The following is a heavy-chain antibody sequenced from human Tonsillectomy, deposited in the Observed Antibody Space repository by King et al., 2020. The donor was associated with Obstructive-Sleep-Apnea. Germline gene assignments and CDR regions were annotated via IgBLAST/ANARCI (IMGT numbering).Heavy chain of an antibody. V-gene: IGHV4-31*03. J-gene: IGHJ4*02. CDR3: ARAPSRCIGMIVAGNHYFDY. CDR2: IFYSGNT. D-gene: IGHD3-22*01. CDR1: SGSISSSSYY. Sequence: QLQESGPGLVKPSQTLSLTCTASSGSISSSSYYWSWIRQHPGKGLEWIGNIFYSGNTYYNPSLKSRVIISVGTSKNQFSLKLSSVTAADTAVYYCARAPSRCIGMIVAGNHYFDYWGQGTLVTVSS.